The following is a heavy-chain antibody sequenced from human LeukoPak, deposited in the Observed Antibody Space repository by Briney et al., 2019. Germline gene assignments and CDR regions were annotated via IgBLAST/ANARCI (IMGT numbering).Heavy chain of an antibody. V-gene: IGHV4-4*07. CDR2: IYTSGST. CDR3: ARDRGYCTNGVRCTDNWFDP. Sequence: SETLSLTCTVSGGSISSYYWSWIRQPAGKGLEWIGRIYTSGSTNYNPSLKSRVTMSVDTSKNQFSLKLRSVTAADTAVYYCARDRGYCTNGVRCTDNWFDPWGQGTLVTVSS. D-gene: IGHD2-8*01. J-gene: IGHJ5*02. CDR1: GGSISSYY.